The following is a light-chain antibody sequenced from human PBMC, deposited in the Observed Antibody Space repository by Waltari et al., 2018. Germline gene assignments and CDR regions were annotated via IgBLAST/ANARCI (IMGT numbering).Light chain of an antibody. Sequence: SFELPQPPSLSVSPGQTARLTCSGDALSKQYAHWHQQRPGLAPGLVIYKDTERPSGIPERFSGSSSGTTVTLTISGVQAEDEADYYCQSADSSGSVVFGGGTKLTVL. J-gene: IGLJ2*01. V-gene: IGLV3-25*03. CDR2: KDT. CDR3: QSADSSGSVV. CDR1: ALSKQY.